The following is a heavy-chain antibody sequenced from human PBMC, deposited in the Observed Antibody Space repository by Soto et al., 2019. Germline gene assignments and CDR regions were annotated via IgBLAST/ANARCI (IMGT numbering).Heavy chain of an antibody. CDR1: GGSISSGGYY. Sequence: SETLSLTCTVSGGSISSGGYYWSWIRQHLGKGLEWIGYIYYSGSTYYNPSLKSRVTISVDASKNQFSLKLSSVTAADTVVYYCAREIYSYGDPRFDYWGQGTLVTVSS. V-gene: IGHV4-31*03. CDR3: AREIYSYGDPRFDY. D-gene: IGHD5-18*01. CDR2: IYYSGST. J-gene: IGHJ4*02.